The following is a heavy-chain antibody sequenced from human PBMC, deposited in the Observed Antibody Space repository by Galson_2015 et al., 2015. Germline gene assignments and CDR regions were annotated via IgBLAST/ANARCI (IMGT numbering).Heavy chain of an antibody. D-gene: IGHD3-3*01. V-gene: IGHV5-51*01. Sequence: QSGAEVKKPGESLQISCKGSGYSFTSYWIGWVRQMPGKGLEWMGIIYPGDSDTRYSPSFQGQVTISADKSISTAYLQWNSLRAEDTAVYYCARDLLALSDYWGQGTLVTVSS. J-gene: IGHJ4*02. CDR1: GYSFTSYW. CDR2: IYPGDSDT. CDR3: ARDLLALSDY.